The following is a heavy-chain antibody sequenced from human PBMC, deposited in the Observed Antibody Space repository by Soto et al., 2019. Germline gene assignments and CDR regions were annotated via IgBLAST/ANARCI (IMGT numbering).Heavy chain of an antibody. J-gene: IGHJ4*02. Sequence: QLQLQESGSGLVKPSQTLSLTCAVSGGSISSGGYSWSWIRQPPGKGLEWIGYIYHSGSTYYNPSLKSRVTISVDRSKNQFSLKLSSVTAADTAVYYCARVPPDYYGSSGRGSVLFDYWGQGTLVTVSS. V-gene: IGHV4-30-2*01. CDR1: GGSISSGGYS. CDR2: IYHSGST. D-gene: IGHD3-22*01. CDR3: ARVPPDYYGSSGRGSVLFDY.